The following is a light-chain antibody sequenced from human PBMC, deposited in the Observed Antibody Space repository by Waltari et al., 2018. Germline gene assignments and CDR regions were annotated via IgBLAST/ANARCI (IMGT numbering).Light chain of an antibody. Sequence: AIQMTQSPPSLSACTGDRVTITCRASQGISRYLAWYQQKSGEAPKLLIYAASTLQSGVPSRFSGSGSGTDFTLTISCLQSEDFATYYCQQYYSYPLTFGQGTKVDIK. CDR3: QQYYSYPLT. V-gene: IGKV1-8*01. J-gene: IGKJ1*01. CDR1: QGISRY. CDR2: AAS.